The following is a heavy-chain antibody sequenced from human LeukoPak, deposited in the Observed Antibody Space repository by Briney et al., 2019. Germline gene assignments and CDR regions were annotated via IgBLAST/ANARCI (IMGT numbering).Heavy chain of an antibody. D-gene: IGHD3-3*01. Sequence: SETLSLTCTVSGGSISSYYWSWIRQPPGKGLEWIGYIYYSGSTNYNPSLKSRVTISADTSKNQFSLKLSSVTAADTAVYYCARGNSDFWSGYYRNWFDPWGQGTLVTVSS. CDR1: GGSISSYY. V-gene: IGHV4-59*01. J-gene: IGHJ5*02. CDR2: IYYSGST. CDR3: ARGNSDFWSGYYRNWFDP.